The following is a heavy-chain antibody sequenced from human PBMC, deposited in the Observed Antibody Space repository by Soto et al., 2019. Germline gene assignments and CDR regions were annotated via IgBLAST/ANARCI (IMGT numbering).Heavy chain of an antibody. V-gene: IGHV3-23*01. Sequence: GGSLRLSCAASGFTFSSYAMSWVRQAPGKGLEWVSAISGSGGSTYYADSVKGRFTISRDNSKNTLYLQMNSLRAEDTAVYYCAKDLQDIVVVVAATHGYFDYWGQGTLVTVSS. CDR2: ISGSGGST. D-gene: IGHD2-15*01. J-gene: IGHJ4*02. CDR1: GFTFSSYA. CDR3: AKDLQDIVVVVAATHGYFDY.